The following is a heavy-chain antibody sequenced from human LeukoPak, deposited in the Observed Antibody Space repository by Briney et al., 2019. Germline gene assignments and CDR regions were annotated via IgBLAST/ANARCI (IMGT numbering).Heavy chain of an antibody. V-gene: IGHV3-66*02. CDR3: ARYVSPYYFDY. Sequence: GGXXRLSCAASGFTFSSYAMSWVRQAPGKGVEWVSLIYSGGATYYADSVKRRFTVSRDNSKNTLYLHMNNLRPEDTAVYYCARYVSPYYFDYWGQGTLVTVSS. D-gene: IGHD3-16*01. CDR1: GFTFSSYA. J-gene: IGHJ4*02. CDR2: IYSGGAT.